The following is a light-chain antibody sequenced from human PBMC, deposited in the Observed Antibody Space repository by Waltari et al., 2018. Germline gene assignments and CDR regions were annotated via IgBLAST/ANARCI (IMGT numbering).Light chain of an antibody. V-gene: IGKV1-12*01. CDR1: QRLSGC. CDR3: QQSHSWPLA. Sequence: DIQMTQSPSSVSASVGDSVTITCRASQRLSGCLAWYQQKPGKAPKLLINSASILQSGVPSRFSGAGSGTDFTPTISSLLPEDFATYFCQQSHSWPLAFGGGTEV. J-gene: IGKJ4*01. CDR2: SAS.